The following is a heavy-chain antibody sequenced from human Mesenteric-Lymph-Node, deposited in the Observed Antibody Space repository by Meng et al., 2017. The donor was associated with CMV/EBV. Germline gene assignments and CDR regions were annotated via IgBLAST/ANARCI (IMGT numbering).Heavy chain of an antibody. D-gene: IGHD2-2*02. V-gene: IGHV3-66*01. J-gene: IGHJ5*02. CDR2: IYSGGST. CDR1: GFTVSSNY. Sequence: LSLTCAASGFTVSSNYMSWVRQAPGKGLEWVSVIYSGGSTYYADSVKGRFTISRDNSNNTLYLQMNSLRPEDAAVYSCARDHCSSTGCYKGNWFDPWGQGTLVTVSS. CDR3: ARDHCSSTGCYKGNWFDP.